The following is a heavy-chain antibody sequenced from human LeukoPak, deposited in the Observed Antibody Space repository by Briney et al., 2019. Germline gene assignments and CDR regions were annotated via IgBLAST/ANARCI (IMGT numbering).Heavy chain of an antibody. Sequence: PGRSLRLSCAASGFTFSSYAMHWVRQAPGKGLEWVAVISYDGSNKYYADSVKGRFTISRDNSKNTLYLQMNSLRAEDTAVYYCARETLGYCSSTSCYDFDYWGQETLVTVSS. CDR3: ARETLGYCSSTSCYDFDY. J-gene: IGHJ4*02. D-gene: IGHD2-2*01. CDR2: ISYDGSNK. CDR1: GFTFSSYA. V-gene: IGHV3-30*04.